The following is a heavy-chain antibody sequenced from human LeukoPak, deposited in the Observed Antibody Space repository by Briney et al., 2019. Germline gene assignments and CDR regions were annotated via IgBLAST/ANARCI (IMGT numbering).Heavy chain of an antibody. J-gene: IGHJ4*02. CDR2: ISGDWSGT. CDR3: ARYSSSSGGPSYYLDY. V-gene: IGHV3-74*01. CDR1: GFTLRNYW. D-gene: IGHD6-6*01. Sequence: GGSLRLSCAASGFTLRNYWMHWVRQVPGRGLVWVSRISGDWSGTNYADSVKGRFTISRDNAKNTVYLQINNLRAQDTAVYFCARYSSSSGGPSYYLDYWGQGTLVTVSS.